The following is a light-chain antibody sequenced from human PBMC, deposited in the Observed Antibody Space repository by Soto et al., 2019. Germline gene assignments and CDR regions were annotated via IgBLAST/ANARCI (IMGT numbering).Light chain of an antibody. Sequence: DIVMTQSPDSLAVSLGERATINCKSSQSVLYSSNNKNYLAWYQQKPGQPPKLLIYWASTRESVVPDRFSGSGSWTDFTLTISSLQAEDEAVYYCQQYYSTPLTSGPGPKVDIK. J-gene: IGKJ3*01. CDR2: WAS. CDR3: QQYYSTPLT. V-gene: IGKV4-1*01. CDR1: QSVLYSSNNKNY.